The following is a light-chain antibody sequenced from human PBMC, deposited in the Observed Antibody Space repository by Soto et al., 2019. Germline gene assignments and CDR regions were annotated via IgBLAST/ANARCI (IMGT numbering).Light chain of an antibody. V-gene: IGKV1-5*03. CDR1: QRFSSW. CDR3: QQYNSYST. J-gene: IGKJ1*01. Sequence: IQMTKSPPPLSAPVGDRVPITSRPSQRFSSWLAWYQQKPGKAPKLLIYKASSLESGVPSRFSGSGSGTEFTLTISSLQPDDFATYYCQQYNSYSTFGQGTKVEIK. CDR2: KAS.